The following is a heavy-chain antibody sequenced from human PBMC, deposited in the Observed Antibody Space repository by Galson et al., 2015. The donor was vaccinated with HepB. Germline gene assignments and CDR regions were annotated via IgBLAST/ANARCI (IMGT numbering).Heavy chain of an antibody. CDR3: AKSKSGYYYYMDV. V-gene: IGHV3-9*01. J-gene: IGHJ6*03. CDR2: ISWNSGSI. D-gene: IGHD3-10*01. Sequence: SLRLSCAASGFTFDDYGMHWVRQAPGKGLEWVSGISWNSGSIGYADSVKGRFTISRDNAKSSLYLQMHSLRAEDTALYYCAKSKSGYYYYMDVWGKGATVTASS. CDR1: GFTFDDYG.